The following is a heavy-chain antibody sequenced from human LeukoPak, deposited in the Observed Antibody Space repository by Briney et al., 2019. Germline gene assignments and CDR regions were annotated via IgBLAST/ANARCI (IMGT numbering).Heavy chain of an antibody. CDR3: AKDQIGWAPGYSSGPLDS. D-gene: IGHD6-19*01. CDR2: TSYDGSNK. Sequence: GRSLRLSCAASGFTFTTYGIHWVRQAPGKGLEWVAVTSYDGSNKDYADSVKGRFTISRDNSKSTLSLQMNSLRTEDTAVYYCAKDQIGWAPGYSSGPLDSWGQGTPVSVSS. V-gene: IGHV3-30*18. CDR1: GFTFTTYG. J-gene: IGHJ4*02.